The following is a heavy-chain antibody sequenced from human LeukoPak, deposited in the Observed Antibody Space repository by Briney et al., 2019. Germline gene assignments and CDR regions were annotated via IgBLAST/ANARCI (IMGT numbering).Heavy chain of an antibody. V-gene: IGHV4-34*01. CDR3: ARKLKYYYGMDV. CDR1: GGSFSGYY. D-gene: IGHD4-23*01. J-gene: IGHJ6*02. Sequence: SETLSLTCAVYGGSFSGYYWSWIRQPPGKGLEWIGEINHSGSTNYNPSLKSRVTISVDTSKNQFSLKLSSVSAADTAVYYCARKLKYYYGMDVWGQGTTVTVSS. CDR2: INHSGST.